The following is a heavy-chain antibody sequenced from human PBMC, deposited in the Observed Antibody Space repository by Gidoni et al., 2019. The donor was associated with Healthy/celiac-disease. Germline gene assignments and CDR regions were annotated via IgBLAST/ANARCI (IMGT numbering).Heavy chain of an antibody. V-gene: IGHV4-39*01. D-gene: IGHD5-12*01. CDR1: GGSISSSSYY. CDR3: ARVRGCSSTSCYRGYSGYDYGVYNWFDP. Sequence: QLQLQESGPGLVKPSETLSLTCTVSGGSISSSSYYWGWIRQPPGKGLEWIGSIYYSGSTYYNPSLKSRVTISVDTSKNQFSLKLSSVTAADTAVYYCARVRGCSSTSCYRGYSGYDYGVYNWFDPWGQGTLVTVSS. CDR2: IYYSGST. J-gene: IGHJ5*02.